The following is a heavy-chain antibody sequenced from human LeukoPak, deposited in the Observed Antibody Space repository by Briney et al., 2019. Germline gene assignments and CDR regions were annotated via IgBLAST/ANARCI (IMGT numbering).Heavy chain of an antibody. CDR1: GYTFTGYY. D-gene: IGHD5-12*01. Sequence: ASVKVSCKVSGYTFTGYYMHWVRQAPGQGLEWMGWINPNSGGTNYAQKFQGRVTMTRDTSISTAYMELSRLRSDDTAVYYCARDSGYDSPNGMDVWGQGTTVTVSS. V-gene: IGHV1-2*02. J-gene: IGHJ6*02. CDR3: ARDSGYDSPNGMDV. CDR2: INPNSGGT.